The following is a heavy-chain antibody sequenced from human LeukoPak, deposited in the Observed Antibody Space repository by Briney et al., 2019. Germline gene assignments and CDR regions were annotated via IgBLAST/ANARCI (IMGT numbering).Heavy chain of an antibody. Sequence: ASVKVSCKASGYTFTSYGISWVRQAPGQGLEWMGWISAYNGNTNYAQKLQGRVTMTTDTSTSTAYMELRSLRSDDTAVYYCARVMQQLVRTGVYYYHMDVWGKGTTVTVSS. J-gene: IGHJ6*03. D-gene: IGHD6-6*01. CDR2: ISAYNGNT. CDR1: GYTFTSYG. CDR3: ARVMQQLVRTGVYYYHMDV. V-gene: IGHV1-18*01.